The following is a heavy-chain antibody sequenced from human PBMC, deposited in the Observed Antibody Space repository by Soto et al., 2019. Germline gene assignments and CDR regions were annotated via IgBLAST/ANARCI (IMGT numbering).Heavy chain of an antibody. J-gene: IGHJ5*02. D-gene: IGHD6-13*01. Sequence: GGSLRLSCAASGFTFRSFTMNWVRQAPGKGLEWVSTISSNSAYIYYTDALRGRFTISRDNAKNSLHLQMYSLRAEDTAVYYCTRDASRGSSARGWFDPWGPGTLVTVSS. CDR3: TRDASRGSSARGWFDP. CDR1: GFTFRSFT. CDR2: ISSNSAYI. V-gene: IGHV3-21*01.